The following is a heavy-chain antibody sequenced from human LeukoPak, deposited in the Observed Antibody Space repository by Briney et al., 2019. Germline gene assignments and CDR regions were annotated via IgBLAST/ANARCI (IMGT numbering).Heavy chain of an antibody. V-gene: IGHV3-11*01. J-gene: IGHJ3*02. CDR3: ARGQLGISDAFDI. CDR2: ISSSGNSI. D-gene: IGHD7-27*01. CDR1: GFTFSDYY. Sequence: GGSLRLSCAASGFTFSDYYMSWIRQAPGKGLEWVSYISSSGNSIYFADSVKGRFTISRDNAKNSLYLQMNSLRAEDTAVYYCARGQLGISDAFDIWDQGTMVTVSS.